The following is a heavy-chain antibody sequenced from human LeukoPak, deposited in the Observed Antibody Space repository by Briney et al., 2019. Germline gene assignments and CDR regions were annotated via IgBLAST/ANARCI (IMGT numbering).Heavy chain of an antibody. V-gene: IGHV4-59*08. CDR2: IYYSGST. J-gene: IGHJ3*02. CDR3: VRQWRSSGSYGFDI. D-gene: IGHD3-22*01. CDR1: GGSISNYY. Sequence: SETLSLTCTASGGSISNYYWSWIRQPPGKGLEWIGYIYYSGSTNSNPSPKSRVTIAVDTAKDQFSLKLSSVTAADTAVYYCVRQWRSSGSYGFDIWGQGTTVTVSS.